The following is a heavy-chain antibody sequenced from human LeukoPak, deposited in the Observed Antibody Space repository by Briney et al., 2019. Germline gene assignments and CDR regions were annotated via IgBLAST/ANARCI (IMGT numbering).Heavy chain of an antibody. D-gene: IGHD1-26*01. CDR2: IYYSGST. CDR1: GGSVSSGSYY. CDR3: ARDGGYSGSPAFDY. J-gene: IGHJ4*02. V-gene: IGHV4-61*01. Sequence: SETLSLTCTVSGGSVSSGSYYRSWIRQPPGKGLEWIGYIYYSGSTNYNPSLKSRVTISVDTSKNQFSLKLSSVTAADTAVYYCARDGGYSGSPAFDYWGQGTLVTVSS.